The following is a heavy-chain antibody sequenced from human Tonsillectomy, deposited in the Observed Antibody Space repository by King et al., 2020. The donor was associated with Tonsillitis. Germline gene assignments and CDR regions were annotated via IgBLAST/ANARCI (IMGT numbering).Heavy chain of an antibody. CDR3: ARETGGWRSFDY. CDR2: IKPDSGGT. Sequence: QLVQSGAEVKKPGVSVKVSCKASGYDFTGYSVHWVRQAPGQGLEWMGWIKPDSGGTNYAHKFDGRVTMTRDTSINTVYMELTGLRYDDTAVYYCARETGGWRSFDYWGQGALVTVSS. V-gene: IGHV1-2*07. CDR1: GYDFTGYS. D-gene: IGHD6-19*01. J-gene: IGHJ4*02.